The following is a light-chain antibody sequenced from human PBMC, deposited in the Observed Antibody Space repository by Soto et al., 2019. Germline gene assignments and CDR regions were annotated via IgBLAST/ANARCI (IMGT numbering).Light chain of an antibody. J-gene: IGLJ3*02. Sequence: QSALTQAPSASGSPGQSVTISCTGTSSDVGGYNYVSWYQQYPGKAPKLMIYEVSKRPSGVPDRFSGSKSGKTASLTVSGLQAEDEADYYCTSYAGSDIWVFGGGTKLTVL. CDR2: EVS. CDR3: TSYAGSDIWV. CDR1: SSDVGGYNY. V-gene: IGLV2-8*01.